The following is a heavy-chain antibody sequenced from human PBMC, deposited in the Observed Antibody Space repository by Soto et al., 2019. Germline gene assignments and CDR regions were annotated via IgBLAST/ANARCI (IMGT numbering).Heavy chain of an antibody. V-gene: IGHV1-8*02. D-gene: IGHD1-26*01. CDR1: GYTFTSYG. CDR3: ASSPVGATLDAFDI. J-gene: IGHJ3*02. CDR2: ISAYSGNT. Sequence: ASVKVSCKASGYTFTSYGISWVRQAPGQGLEWMGWISAYSGNTGYAQKFQGRVTMTRNTSISTAYMELSSLRSEDTAVYYCASSPVGATLDAFDIWGQGTMVTVSS.